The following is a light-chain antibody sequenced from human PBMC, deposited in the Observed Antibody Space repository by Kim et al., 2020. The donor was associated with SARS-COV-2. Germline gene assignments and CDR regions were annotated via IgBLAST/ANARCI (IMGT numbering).Light chain of an antibody. Sequence: GQSITLSCTGTSSDVGGYNYVTWYQQHPGKAPKLMLNDVSNRPSGFSNRFSGAKSGNTASLTISGLQAEDEADYYCSSYTSSSTWVFGGGTQLTVL. J-gene: IGLJ3*02. V-gene: IGLV2-14*03. CDR1: SSDVGGYNY. CDR3: SSYTSSSTWV. CDR2: DVS.